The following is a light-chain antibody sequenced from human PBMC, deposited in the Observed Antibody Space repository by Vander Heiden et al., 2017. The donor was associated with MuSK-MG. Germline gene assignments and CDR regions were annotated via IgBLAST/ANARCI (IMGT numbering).Light chain of an antibody. CDR1: NIGYTN. V-gene: IGLV3-9*01. CDR2: RDN. Sequence: SYELTQPPSVSVALGQTARMTCEGNNIGYTNVHWYQQKPGQAPVLVIYRDNYRPSGIPERFSGSNSGNTATLTISRAQAGDEADYYCQVWDSDAGVVFGGGTKLTVL. J-gene: IGLJ2*01. CDR3: QVWDSDAGVV.